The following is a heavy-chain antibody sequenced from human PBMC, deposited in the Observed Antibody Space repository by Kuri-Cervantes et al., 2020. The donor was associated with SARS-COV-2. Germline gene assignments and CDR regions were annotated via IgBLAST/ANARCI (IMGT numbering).Heavy chain of an antibody. J-gene: IGHJ3*02. CDR1: GGSISSGGYY. CDR2: IYYSGST. V-gene: IGHV4-31*03. Sequence: SETLSLTCTVSGGSISSGGYYWSWIRQHPGKGLEWIGYIYYSGSTYYNPSLKSRVTISVDTSKNQFSLKLSSVTAADTAAYYCARVGANYDILTGYYGLSAFDIWGQGTMVTVSS. CDR3: ARVGANYDILTGYYGLSAFDI. D-gene: IGHD3-9*01.